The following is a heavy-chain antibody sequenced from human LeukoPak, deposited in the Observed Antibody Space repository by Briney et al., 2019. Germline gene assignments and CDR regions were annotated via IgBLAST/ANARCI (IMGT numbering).Heavy chain of an antibody. D-gene: IGHD3-10*01. Sequence: SETLSLTCTVSGGSISSYYWSWIRQPRGKGLEWIGYIYYSGSTNYKPSLKSRVTISVDTSKNQFSLKLSSVTAADTAVYYCARHPRFGADRDYFDYWGQGTLVTVSS. CDR3: ARHPRFGADRDYFDY. CDR1: GGSISSYY. CDR2: IYYSGST. V-gene: IGHV4-59*01. J-gene: IGHJ4*02.